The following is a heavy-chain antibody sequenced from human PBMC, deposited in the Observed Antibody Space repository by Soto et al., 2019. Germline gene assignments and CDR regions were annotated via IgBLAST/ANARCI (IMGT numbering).Heavy chain of an antibody. V-gene: IGHV1-18*01. CDR1: GYTFTSYG. CDR2: ISAYNGNT. J-gene: IGHJ3*02. CDR3: XXXXXXGDX. Sequence: QVQLVQSGAEVKKPGASVKVSCKASGYTFTSYGISWVRQAPGQGLEWMGWISAYNGNTNYAQKLQGRVTMTTDTSTSTAXXXXXXXXXDXXXXXXXXXXXXXGDXWGQGTMVTVSS.